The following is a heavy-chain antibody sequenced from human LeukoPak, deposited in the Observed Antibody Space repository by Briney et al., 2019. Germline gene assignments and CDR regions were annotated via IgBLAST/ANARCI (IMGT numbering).Heavy chain of an antibody. CDR1: GFTFSSYS. J-gene: IGHJ6*03. CDR3: ARASLTGYMDV. V-gene: IGHV3-21*01. D-gene: IGHD1-20*01. CDR2: ISSSSSYI. Sequence: PGGSLRLSCAASGFTFSSYSMNWVRQAPGKGLEWVSSISSSSSYIHYADSVKGRFTISRDNAKNSLYLQMNSLRAEDTAVYYCARASLTGYMDVWGKGTTVTVSS.